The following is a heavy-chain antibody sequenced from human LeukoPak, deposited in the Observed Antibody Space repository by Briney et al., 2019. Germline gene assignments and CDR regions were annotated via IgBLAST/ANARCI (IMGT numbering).Heavy chain of an antibody. J-gene: IGHJ4*02. D-gene: IGHD4-17*01. CDR1: GFTFSSYA. Sequence: GSLRLSCAASGFTFSSYAMTWVRQAPGKGLEWVSTISGSGGSTYYADSVKGRFTISRDNSKNTLYLQMNSLRAEDTAVYYCAKLPGRCGDQPYYFDYWGQGTLVTVSS. CDR3: AKLPGRCGDQPYYFDY. V-gene: IGHV3-23*01. CDR2: ISGSGGST.